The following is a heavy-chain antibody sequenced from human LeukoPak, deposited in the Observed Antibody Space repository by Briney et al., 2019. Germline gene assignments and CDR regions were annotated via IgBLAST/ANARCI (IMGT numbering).Heavy chain of an antibody. J-gene: IGHJ2*01. V-gene: IGHV3-13*01. D-gene: IGHD1-7*01. CDR1: GFTLSKHD. CDR3: TREPDVWGTWYFDL. CDR2: TNVAGDT. Sequence: PGGSLRLSCAASGFTLSKHDVHWVRQVPGKGLEWISATNVAGDTYYSDSVKGRFTVSRDNARNSVHLQMTSLRAGDTAVYHCTREPDVWGTWYFDLWGHGTQVTVSS.